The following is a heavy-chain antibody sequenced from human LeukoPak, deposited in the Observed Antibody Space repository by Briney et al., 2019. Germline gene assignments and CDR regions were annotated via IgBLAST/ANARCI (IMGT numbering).Heavy chain of an antibody. J-gene: IGHJ4*02. CDR1: GYTFTSYA. Sequence: ASVKVSCKASGYTFTSYAMNWVRQAPGQGLEWMGWISAYNGNTNYAQKLQGRVTMTTDTSTSTAYMELRSLRSDDTAVYYCAVPYSSSWYLAFDYWGQGTLVTVSS. D-gene: IGHD6-13*01. CDR3: AVPYSSSWYLAFDY. CDR2: ISAYNGNT. V-gene: IGHV1-18*01.